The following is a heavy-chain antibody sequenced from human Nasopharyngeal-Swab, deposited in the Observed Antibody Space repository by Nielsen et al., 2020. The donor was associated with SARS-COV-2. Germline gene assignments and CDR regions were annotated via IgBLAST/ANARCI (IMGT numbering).Heavy chain of an antibody. CDR2: IYPNGHT. Sequence: SETLSLTCSVSGYSISSNYYWGWIRQPPGKGPEWIGSIYPNGHTYTNPSLESRVTISVDTSNNRFSMEVRSVTAADTAVYYCARQKGVYEKQDFDYWGQGTLVTVPP. CDR3: ARQKGVYEKQDFDY. V-gene: IGHV4-38-2*02. CDR1: GYSISSNYY. J-gene: IGHJ4*02. D-gene: IGHD2-8*01.